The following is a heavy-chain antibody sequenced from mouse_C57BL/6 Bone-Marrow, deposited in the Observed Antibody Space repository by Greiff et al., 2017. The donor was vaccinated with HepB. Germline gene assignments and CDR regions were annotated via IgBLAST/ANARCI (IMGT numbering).Heavy chain of an antibody. D-gene: IGHD1-1*01. J-gene: IGHJ4*01. Sequence: VKLVESGPGLVAPSQSLSITCTVSGFSLTSYAISWVRQPPGKGLEWLGVIWTGGGTNYNSALKSRLSISKDNSKSQVFLKMNSLQTDDTARYYCARYPPLRYYAMDYWGQGTSVTVSS. V-gene: IGHV2-9-1*01. CDR2: IWTGGGT. CDR1: GFSLTSYA. CDR3: ARYPPLRYYAMDY.